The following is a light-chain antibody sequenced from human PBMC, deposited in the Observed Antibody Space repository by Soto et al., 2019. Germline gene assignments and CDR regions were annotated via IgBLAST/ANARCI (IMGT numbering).Light chain of an antibody. CDR1: QTISSW. Sequence: DIQMTQSPSTLSGSVGDRVTITCRASQTISSWLSWDQQKPGKAPKLLIYKASTLKSGAPSRFSGSGSRTEFTLAISSLQPDAFATYYCQPYNSYSEAFGQGTKVELK. V-gene: IGKV1-5*03. CDR2: KAS. J-gene: IGKJ1*01. CDR3: QPYNSYSEA.